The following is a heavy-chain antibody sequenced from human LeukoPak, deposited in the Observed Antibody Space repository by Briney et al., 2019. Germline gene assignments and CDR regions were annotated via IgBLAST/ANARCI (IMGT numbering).Heavy chain of an antibody. Sequence: SETLSLTCTVSGGSISSSSYYWAWIRQPPGKGLEWIGSTYYSGSTYYNPSLKSRVTISVDTSKNQFSLKLSSVTAADTAVYYCARLYSSSPSRKLYYFDYWGQGTLVTVSS. D-gene: IGHD6-13*01. CDR3: ARLYSSSPSRKLYYFDY. J-gene: IGHJ4*02. V-gene: IGHV4-39*07. CDR1: GGSISSSSYY. CDR2: TYYSGST.